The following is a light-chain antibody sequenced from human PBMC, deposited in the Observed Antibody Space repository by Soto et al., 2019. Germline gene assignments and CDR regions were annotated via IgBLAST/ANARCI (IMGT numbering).Light chain of an antibody. Sequence: MVITPSLNTLSASVGDRVTITCRASQSISSWLAWYQQKPGKAPKLPIYDASSLESGVPSRFSGSGSGTEFTLTISSLQPDDFATYYCQQYNSYSLPFGGGSNVDI. CDR1: QSISSW. CDR2: DAS. V-gene: IGKV1-5*01. CDR3: QQYNSYSLP. J-gene: IGKJ4*01.